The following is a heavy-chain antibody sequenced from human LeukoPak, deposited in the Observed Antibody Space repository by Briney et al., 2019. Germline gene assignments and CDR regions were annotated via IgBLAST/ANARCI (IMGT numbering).Heavy chain of an antibody. D-gene: IGHD1-1*01. CDR2: IYYTGST. J-gene: IGHJ3*02. Sequence: SETLSLTCIVSGGSITSHYWSCIRQPPGKGLEWIGCIYYTGSTNYNSSLKSRVTISVDTSKNRFSLKLSSVTAADTAVYYCATDRERAFDIWGQGTMVTVSS. CDR3: ATDRERAFDI. V-gene: IGHV4-59*11. CDR1: GGSITSHY.